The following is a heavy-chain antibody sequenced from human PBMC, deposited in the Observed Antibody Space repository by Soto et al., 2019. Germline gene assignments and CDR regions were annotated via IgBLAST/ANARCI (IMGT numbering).Heavy chain of an antibody. D-gene: IGHD3-3*01. V-gene: IGHV3-74*01. Sequence: EVQLVESGGGLVQPGGSLRLSCAASGFTFSSYWMHWVRQAPGKGLVWVSRINSDGSSTSYADSVKGRFTISRDNAKNTLYLQMNSLRAEDTAVYYCARGFKRITIFGVVYYYYCYMDVWGKGTTVTVSS. J-gene: IGHJ6*03. CDR3: ARGFKRITIFGVVYYYYCYMDV. CDR1: GFTFSSYW. CDR2: INSDGSST.